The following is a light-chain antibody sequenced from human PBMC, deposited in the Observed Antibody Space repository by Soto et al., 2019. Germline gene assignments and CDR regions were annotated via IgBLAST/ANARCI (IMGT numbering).Light chain of an antibody. Sequence: QTVVTQEPSLTVSPGGTVTLTCGSSTGAVTSGHYPYWFQQKPGQAPRTLIYDTSNKHSWTPARLSGSLLGGKAALTLSGAQPEDEAEYYCLLSYSAARRGVFGTGTKLTVL. V-gene: IGLV7-46*01. CDR3: LLSYSAARRGV. CDR1: TGAVTSGHY. J-gene: IGLJ1*01. CDR2: DTS.